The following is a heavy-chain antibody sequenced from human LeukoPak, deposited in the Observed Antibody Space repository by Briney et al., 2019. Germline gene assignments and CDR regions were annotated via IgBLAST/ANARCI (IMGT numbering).Heavy chain of an antibody. V-gene: IGHV3-9*01. CDR1: GFTFDVYA. J-gene: IGHJ3*02. CDR3: AKGMAAAGTDAFDI. Sequence: PGRSLRLFCAASGFTFDVYAMHWVRQAPGKGLEWVSGISWNSGTIGYTDSVKGRFTIARDNAKNSLYLQMNSLRAEDTALYYCAKGMAAAGTDAFDIWGQGTMVTVSS. D-gene: IGHD6-13*01. CDR2: ISWNSGTI.